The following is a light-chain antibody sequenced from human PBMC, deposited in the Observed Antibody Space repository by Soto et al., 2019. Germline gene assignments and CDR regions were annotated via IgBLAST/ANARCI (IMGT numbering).Light chain of an antibody. J-gene: IGKJ2*01. CDR3: QQSYGTPMYT. CDR1: QSINTY. CDR2: AAS. V-gene: IGKV1-39*01. Sequence: DIQMTQSPSSLSASVGDRVTITCRASQSINTYLNWYQQKPGKAPNLLIYAASNLQSGVPSRFSGSGSGTDFTLTISSLQTEDIANYYCQQSYGTPMYTFGQGTKLEIK.